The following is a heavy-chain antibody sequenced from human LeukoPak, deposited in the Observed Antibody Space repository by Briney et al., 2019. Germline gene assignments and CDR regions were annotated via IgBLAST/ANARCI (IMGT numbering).Heavy chain of an antibody. V-gene: IGHV1-8*03. CDR1: GYTFTCYD. CDR3: ARDRCGYDFWSGYCNYFDY. J-gene: IGHJ4*02. Sequence: ASVTVSFKASGYTFTCYDFNGVRQATGQGQEWMGWLNPNSGNTGYSQKFQGRVTITSDTSMNKADMELSSLRDEDTAVYYCARDRCGYDFWSGYCNYFDYWGQGTLVTVSS. CDR2: LNPNSGNT. D-gene: IGHD3-3*01.